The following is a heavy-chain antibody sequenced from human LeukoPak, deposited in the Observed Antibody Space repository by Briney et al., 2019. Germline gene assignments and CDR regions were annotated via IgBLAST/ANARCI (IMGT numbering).Heavy chain of an antibody. CDR1: GGSISSYY. Sequence: SETLSLTCTVSGGSISSYYWSWIRQPPGKGLEWIGYIYYSGSTNYNPSLKSRVTISVDTSKNQFSLKLRSVTAADTAVYYCARGKFLEWSSPGFFDYWGQGTLVTVSS. J-gene: IGHJ4*02. CDR3: ARGKFLEWSSPGFFDY. D-gene: IGHD3-3*01. V-gene: IGHV4-59*01. CDR2: IYYSGST.